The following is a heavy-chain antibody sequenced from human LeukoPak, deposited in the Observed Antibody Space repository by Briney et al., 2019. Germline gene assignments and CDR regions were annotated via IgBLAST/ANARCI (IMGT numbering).Heavy chain of an antibody. V-gene: IGHV3-11*01. D-gene: IGHD3-10*01. Sequence: GGSLRLSCAASGFTFSDYYMSWIRQAPGKGLQWVSYSTNSGSTIYYADSVKGRFTISRDNAKKSLYLQMNNLRAEDTAVYYCARGSRYYYGSGSYPFDYWGQGTLVTVSS. CDR2: STNSGSTI. CDR1: GFTFSDYY. CDR3: ARGSRYYYGSGSYPFDY. J-gene: IGHJ4*02.